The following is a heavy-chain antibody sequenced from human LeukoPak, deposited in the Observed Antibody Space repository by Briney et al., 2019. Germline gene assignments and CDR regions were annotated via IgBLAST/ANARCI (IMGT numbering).Heavy chain of an antibody. Sequence: SETLSLTCTVSGGSISSYYWSWIRQPPGKGLEWIGYIYYSGSTKYNPSLKSRGHISVDTYKNQFSLKLSSVPAADTAVYYCARVGSSTGGDAFDIWGQGTIATVSS. CDR2: IYYSGST. V-gene: IGHV4-59*01. D-gene: IGHD6-6*01. CDR3: ARVGSSTGGDAFDI. J-gene: IGHJ3*02. CDR1: GGSISSYY.